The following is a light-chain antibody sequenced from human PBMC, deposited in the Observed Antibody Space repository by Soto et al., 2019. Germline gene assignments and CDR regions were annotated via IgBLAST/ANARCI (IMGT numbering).Light chain of an antibody. V-gene: IGLV1-40*01. CDR2: GNS. CDR1: SSNIGAGYD. Sequence: QSVLTQPPSVSGAPGQRVTISCTGSSSNIGAGYDVHWYQQLPGTAPKLLIYGNSNRPSGVPDRFSGSKSGTSASLAITGLQAEDEADYYCQSNDSSLSVVFGRRTKLTLL. CDR3: QSNDSSLSVV. J-gene: IGLJ2*01.